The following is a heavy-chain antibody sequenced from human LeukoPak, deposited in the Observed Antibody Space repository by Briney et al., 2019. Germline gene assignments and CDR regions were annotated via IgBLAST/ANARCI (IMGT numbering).Heavy chain of an antibody. J-gene: IGHJ4*02. V-gene: IGHV3-23*01. CDR1: GFTFSNEA. Sequence: GGSLRLSCAVSGFTFSNEAMGWVRQLRGGGLEWVSTISPGGGTTYYAESMKGRFTISRDNSKSILYLEMNSLRVEDTAVYYCTKVRSGSSNWALRIFDYWGQGALVTVSS. D-gene: IGHD4-11*01. CDR2: ISPGGGTT. CDR3: TKVRSGSSNWALRIFDY.